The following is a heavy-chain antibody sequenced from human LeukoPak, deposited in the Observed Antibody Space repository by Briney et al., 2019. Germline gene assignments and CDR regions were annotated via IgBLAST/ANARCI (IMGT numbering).Heavy chain of an antibody. CDR3: AKDQGSGYYDYVWGSYRVGNFDY. J-gene: IGHJ4*02. CDR2: ISGSGGGT. Sequence: PGGSLRLSCAASGFTFSSYAMSWVRQAPGKGLEWVSPISGSGGGTYYVDSVKGRFTISRDNSKNTLYLQMNSLRAEDTAVYYCAKDQGSGYYDYVWGSYRVGNFDYWGQGTLVTVSS. CDR1: GFTFSSYA. D-gene: IGHD3-16*02. V-gene: IGHV3-23*01.